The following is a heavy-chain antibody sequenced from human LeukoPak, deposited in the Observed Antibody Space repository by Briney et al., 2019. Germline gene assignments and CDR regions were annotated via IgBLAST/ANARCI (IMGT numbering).Heavy chain of an antibody. CDR3: AREGSYGSGRGYMDV. J-gene: IGHJ6*03. Sequence: GGSLRLSCAASGFTFSSYSMNWVRQAPGKGLEWVSYISSSGSTIYYADSVKGRFTISRDNAKNSLYLQMNSLRAEDTAVYYCAREGSYGSGRGYMDVWGKGTTVTISS. CDR2: ISSSGSTI. D-gene: IGHD3-10*01. CDR1: GFTFSSYS. V-gene: IGHV3-48*04.